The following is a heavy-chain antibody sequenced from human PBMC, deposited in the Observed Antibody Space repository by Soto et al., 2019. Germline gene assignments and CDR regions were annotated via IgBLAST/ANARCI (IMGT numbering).Heavy chain of an antibody. CDR3: ARDFGAAREDDAFDI. Sequence: SVKVSRKASGYIFSSYATRWVRQAPGQGLEWMGGIIPIFGTANYAQRFQGRVTITADKSTSTAYMELSSLRSEDTAVYYCARDFGAAREDDAFDIWGQGTMVTVSS. V-gene: IGHV1-69*06. D-gene: IGHD6-6*01. CDR2: IIPIFGTA. CDR1: GYIFSSYA. J-gene: IGHJ3*02.